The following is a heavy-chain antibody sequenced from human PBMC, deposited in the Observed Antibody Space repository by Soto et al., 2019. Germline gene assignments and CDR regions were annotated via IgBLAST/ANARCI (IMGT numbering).Heavy chain of an antibody. J-gene: IGHJ5*02. CDR1: SGSISSSPYY. D-gene: IGHD2-21*01. CDR2: VFHSGST. Sequence: PSETLSLTCSVSSGSISSSPYYWGWIRQPPGKGLQWIGSVFHSGSTQYNPSLESRVTISVDSSKNQFSLKLKSLTAADTAVYYCARVGHINWFDPCGQGTLVSVSS. V-gene: IGHV4-39*01. CDR3: ARVGHINWFDP.